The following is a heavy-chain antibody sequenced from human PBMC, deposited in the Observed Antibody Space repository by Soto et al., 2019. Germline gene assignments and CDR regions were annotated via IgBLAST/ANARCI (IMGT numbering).Heavy chain of an antibody. V-gene: IGHV3-23*01. D-gene: IGHD4-17*01. CDR1: GFNFSSYA. J-gene: IGHJ4*02. CDR3: AKDPTPATVTSLLFDY. Sequence: GGSLRLSCAASGFNFSSYAMSWVRQAPGKGLEWVSAISGSGGSTYYADSVKGRFTISRDNSKNTLYLQMNSLRAEDTAVYYCAKDPTPATVTSLLFDYWGQGTLVTVSS. CDR2: ISGSGGST.